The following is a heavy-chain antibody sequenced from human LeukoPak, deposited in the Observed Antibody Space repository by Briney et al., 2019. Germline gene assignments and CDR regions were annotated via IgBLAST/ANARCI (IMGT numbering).Heavy chain of an antibody. CDR2: IYYSGST. CDR1: GGSISSYY. Sequence: SETLSLTCTVSGGSISSYYWSWIRQPPGKGLEWIGYIYYSGSTNYNPSLKSRVTISVDTSKNQFSLKLSSVTAADTAVYYCASSFGVVIPLVYWGQGTLVTVSS. D-gene: IGHD3-3*01. J-gene: IGHJ4*02. V-gene: IGHV4-59*12. CDR3: ASSFGVVIPLVY.